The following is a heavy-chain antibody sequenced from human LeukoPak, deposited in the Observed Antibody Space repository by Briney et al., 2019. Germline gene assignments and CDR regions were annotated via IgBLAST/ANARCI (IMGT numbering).Heavy chain of an antibody. CDR3: AKDLVRVVVVAATFDY. CDR2: ISGSGGST. V-gene: IGHV3-23*01. CDR1: GFTFSSYA. Sequence: HSGGSLRLSSAASGFTFSSYAMSWVRQAPGKGLEWVSAISGSGGSTYYADSVKGRFTISRDNSKNTLYLQMNSLRAEDTAVYYCAKDLVRVVVVAATFDYWGQGTLVTVSS. D-gene: IGHD2-15*01. J-gene: IGHJ4*02.